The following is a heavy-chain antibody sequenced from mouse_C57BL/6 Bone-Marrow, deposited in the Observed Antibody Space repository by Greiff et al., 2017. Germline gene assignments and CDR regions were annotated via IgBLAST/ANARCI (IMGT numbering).Heavy chain of an antibody. Sequence: VQLQQSGPELVKPGASVKISCKASGYTFTDYYMNWVKQSHGKSLEWIGDINPNNGGTSYNQKFKGKATLTVDKSSSTAYMELRSLTSEDSAVYYCARSDYYGSSWHWYFDVWGTGTTVTVSS. CDR1: GYTFTDYY. CDR2: INPNNGGT. J-gene: IGHJ1*03. CDR3: ARSDYYGSSWHWYFDV. V-gene: IGHV1-26*01. D-gene: IGHD1-1*01.